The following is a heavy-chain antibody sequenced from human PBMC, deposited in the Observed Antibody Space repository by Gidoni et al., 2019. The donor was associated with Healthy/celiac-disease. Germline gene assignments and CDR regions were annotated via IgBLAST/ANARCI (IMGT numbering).Heavy chain of an antibody. CDR3: AREFQSQPSFSGWPWSGPDGDWFDP. J-gene: IGHJ5*02. CDR2: IYYSGST. CDR1: GGSISSRIYY. V-gene: IGHV4-39*02. Sequence: QLQLQESGPGLVKPSETLSLTCTVSGGSISSRIYYWGWIRQPPGKGLEGIGSIYYSGSTYYNPSLKSRVTISVDTSKNQFSLKLSSVTAADTAVYYCAREFQSQPSFSGWPWSGPDGDWFDPWGQGTLVTVSS. D-gene: IGHD6-19*01.